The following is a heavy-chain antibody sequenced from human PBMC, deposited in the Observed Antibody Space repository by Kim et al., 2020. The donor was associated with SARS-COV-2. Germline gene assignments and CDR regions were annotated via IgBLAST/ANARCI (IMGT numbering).Heavy chain of an antibody. CDR3: ARVHDYGDHIITDYY. CDR2: ISAYNNYT. J-gene: IGHJ4*02. D-gene: IGHD4-17*01. CDR1: GYTFTNYG. V-gene: IGHV1-18*01. Sequence: ASVKVSCKASGYTFTNYGISWVRQAPGQGLEWMGWISAYNNYTKYAQTFQGRVTMTTDTSTNTAYMELRSLRSDDTAIYYCARVHDYGDHIITDYYWGQGTLVTVSS.